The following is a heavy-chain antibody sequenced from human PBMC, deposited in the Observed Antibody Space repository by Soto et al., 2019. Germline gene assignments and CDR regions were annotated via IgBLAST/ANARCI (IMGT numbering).Heavy chain of an antibody. V-gene: IGHV3-48*01. CDR2: ISYTSGTI. CDR1: GFTFESFP. CDR3: ARDRGPDVGGEGMFDS. Sequence: GGSLRLSCAASGFTFESFPMNWVRQAPWKGLEWLSYISYTSGTIYYADSVKGRFTISRDNAKNSLYLQMNRLRVEDTAVYYCARDRGPDVGGEGMFDSWGQGTLVTVSS. D-gene: IGHD3-10*01. J-gene: IGHJ4*02.